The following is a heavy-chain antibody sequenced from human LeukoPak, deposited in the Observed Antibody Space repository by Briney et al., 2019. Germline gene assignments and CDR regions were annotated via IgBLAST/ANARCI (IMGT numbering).Heavy chain of an antibody. Sequence: GGSLRLSCAASGFTFSSSAMSWVRQAPGKGLEWVSVISGSGGSTYYADSVKGRDTISRDNSKNTLYLQMNSLRAEDTAVYYCAKASRNCSRTSCYEYFQHWGQGTLVTVSS. CDR3: AKASRNCSRTSCYEYFQH. J-gene: IGHJ1*01. D-gene: IGHD2-2*01. V-gene: IGHV3-23*01. CDR1: GFTFSSSA. CDR2: ISGSGGST.